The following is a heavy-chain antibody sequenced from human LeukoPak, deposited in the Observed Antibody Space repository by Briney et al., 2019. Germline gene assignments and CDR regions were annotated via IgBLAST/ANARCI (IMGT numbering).Heavy chain of an antibody. J-gene: IGHJ4*02. V-gene: IGHV4-34*01. D-gene: IGHD3-9*01. CDR2: INHSGST. Sequence: SETLSLTCAVYGGSFSGYYWSWIRQPPGKGLEWIGEINHSGSTNYNPSLKSRVTISVDTSKNQFSLKLSSVTAADTAVYYCARTTYDILTGYANSVIDYWGQGTLVTVSS. CDR1: GGSFSGYY. CDR3: ARTTYDILTGYANSVIDY.